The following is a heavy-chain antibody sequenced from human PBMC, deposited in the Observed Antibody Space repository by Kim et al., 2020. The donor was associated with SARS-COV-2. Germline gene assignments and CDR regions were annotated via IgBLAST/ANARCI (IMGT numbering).Heavy chain of an antibody. V-gene: IGHV3-21*01. J-gene: IGHJ4*02. Sequence: YADSLKGRFTISRDNAKNSLYLQMNSLRAEETAVYYCAKGGYSSSWVFDYWGQGTLVTVSS. CDR3: AKGGYSSSWVFDY. D-gene: IGHD6-13*01.